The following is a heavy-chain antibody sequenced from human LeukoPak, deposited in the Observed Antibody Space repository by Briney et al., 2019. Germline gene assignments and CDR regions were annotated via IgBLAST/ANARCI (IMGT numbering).Heavy chain of an antibody. V-gene: IGHV4-59*01. J-gene: IGHJ4*02. D-gene: IGHD5-24*01. CDR2: IYYSGST. CDR1: GGSISSYY. CDR3: ARESMATASV. Sequence: SETLSLTCTVSGGSISSYYWSWIRQPPGKGPEWIGYIYYSGSTNYNPSLKSRATISVDTSKNQFSLKLSSVTAADTAVYYCARESMATASVWGQGTLVTVSS.